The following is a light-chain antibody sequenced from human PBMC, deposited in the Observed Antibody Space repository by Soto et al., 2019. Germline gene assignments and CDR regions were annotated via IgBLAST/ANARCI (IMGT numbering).Light chain of an antibody. CDR1: QTIGTY. J-gene: IGKJ2*02. V-gene: IGKV1-5*01. CDR2: GAS. Sequence: DIQMTQSPSTLSAFVGDRVTITCRASQTIGTYLAWYQQKPGKAPKLLIYGASNLDTAVPSRFKGSGSETQFSLSINSLQPDDSATYYCQQYHTYMCTFGQGTKVDIK. CDR3: QQYHTYMCT.